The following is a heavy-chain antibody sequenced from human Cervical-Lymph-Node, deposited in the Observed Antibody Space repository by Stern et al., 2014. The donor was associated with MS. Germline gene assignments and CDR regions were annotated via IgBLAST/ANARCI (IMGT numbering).Heavy chain of an antibody. D-gene: IGHD1-26*01. V-gene: IGHV2-70*01. J-gene: IGHJ6*04. Sequence: QVTLKESGPALVKPTQTLTLTCTFSGFSLSSDGMCVSWIRQPPGKALEWLALIDWGNDNYSSASLKRRLSISKDTSKNQVVLTMTNIDPVDTGTYFCARLVGATGYYYGLDVWGKGTTVTVSS. CDR1: GFSLSSDGMC. CDR3: ARLVGATGYYYGLDV. CDR2: IDWGNDN.